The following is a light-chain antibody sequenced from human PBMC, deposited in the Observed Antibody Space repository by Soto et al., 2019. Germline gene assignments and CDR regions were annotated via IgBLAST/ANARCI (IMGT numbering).Light chain of an antibody. V-gene: IGKV1-5*01. Sequence: DIQLTQSPSTLSASLVDRVTMXLRSSQSISSWLAWYQQKPGKPPKLLIYDASSLESGVPSRFSGSGSGTEFTLTISSLQPNDFATYYCQQYNSYSPWMFGQGTKVDIK. J-gene: IGKJ1*01. CDR2: DAS. CDR3: QQYNSYSPWM. CDR1: QSISSW.